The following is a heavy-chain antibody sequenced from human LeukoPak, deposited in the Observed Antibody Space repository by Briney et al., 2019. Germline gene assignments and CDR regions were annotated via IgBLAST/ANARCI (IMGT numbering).Heavy chain of an antibody. CDR3: ARGLRQLVRSWHY. J-gene: IGHJ4*02. V-gene: IGHV4-34*01. D-gene: IGHD6-6*01. CDR2: INHSGST. Sequence: PSETLSLTCAVYGGSFSGYYWSWIRQPPGKGLEWIGEINHSGSTNYNPSLKSRVTISVDTSKKQFSLKLSSVTAADTAVYYCARGLRQLVRSWHYWGQGTLVTVSS. CDR1: GGSFSGYY.